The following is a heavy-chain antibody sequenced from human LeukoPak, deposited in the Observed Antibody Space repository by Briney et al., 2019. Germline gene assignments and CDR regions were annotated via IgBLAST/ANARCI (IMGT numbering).Heavy chain of an antibody. CDR1: GYTLTELS. Sequence: ASVKVSCRVSGYTLTELSMHWVRQAPGKGLEWMGGFDPEDGETIYAQKFQGRVTMTEDTSTDTAYMELSSLRSEDTAVYYCATEFYGSGSYYYWGQGTLVTVSS. D-gene: IGHD3-10*01. CDR2: FDPEDGET. J-gene: IGHJ4*02. CDR3: ATEFYGSGSYYY. V-gene: IGHV1-24*01.